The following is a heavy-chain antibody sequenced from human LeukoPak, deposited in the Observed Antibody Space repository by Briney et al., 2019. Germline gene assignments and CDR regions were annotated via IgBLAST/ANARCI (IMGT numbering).Heavy chain of an antibody. D-gene: IGHD6-13*01. V-gene: IGHV3-53*01. CDR2: IYSGGST. CDR1: GFTVSSNY. CDR3: AKGYSSSWYYFDY. J-gene: IGHJ4*02. Sequence: GGSLRLSCAASGFTVSSNYMSWVRQAPGKGLEWVSVIYSGGSTYYADSVKGRFTISRDNSKNTLYLQMNSLRAEDTAVYYCAKGYSSSWYYFDYWGQGTLVTVSS.